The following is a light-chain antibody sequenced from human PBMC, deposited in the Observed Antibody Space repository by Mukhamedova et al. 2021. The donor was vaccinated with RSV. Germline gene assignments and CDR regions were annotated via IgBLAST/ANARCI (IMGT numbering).Light chain of an antibody. CDR3: QQYSRYPVT. CDR2: KAS. J-gene: IGKJ1*01. Sequence: WYQRRVHGKAPKLLIYKASSLESGVPSRFSGSGSGTEFTLTISSLQPDDFAIYYCQQYSRYPVTFGQGTEVEIK. V-gene: IGKV1-5*03.